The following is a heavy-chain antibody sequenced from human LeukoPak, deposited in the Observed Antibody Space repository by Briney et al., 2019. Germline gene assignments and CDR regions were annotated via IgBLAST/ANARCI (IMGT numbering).Heavy chain of an antibody. CDR2: IYYSGST. Sequence: KPSETLSLTCTVSGGSISSSSYYWGWIRQPPGKGLEWIGSIYYSGSTYYHPSLKSRVTISVDTSKNQFSLKLSSVTAADTAVYYCARLVAAADHAEYFQHWGQGTLVTVSS. CDR3: ARLVAAADHAEYFQH. CDR1: GGSISSSSYY. V-gene: IGHV4-39*01. J-gene: IGHJ1*01. D-gene: IGHD6-13*01.